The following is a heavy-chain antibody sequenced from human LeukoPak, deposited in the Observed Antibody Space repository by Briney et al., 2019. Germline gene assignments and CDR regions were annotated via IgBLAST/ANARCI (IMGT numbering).Heavy chain of an antibody. CDR3: ARAGGGTRTGAFDI. J-gene: IGHJ3*02. Sequence: ASVKVSCKASGGTFSSYAISWVRQAPGQGLEWMGGIIPIFGTANYAQKFQGRVTITADESTSTAYMELSSLRSEDTAVYYCARAGGGTRTGAFDIWGQGTMVTVSS. CDR1: GGTFSSYA. V-gene: IGHV1-69*13. CDR2: IIPIFGTA. D-gene: IGHD1-26*01.